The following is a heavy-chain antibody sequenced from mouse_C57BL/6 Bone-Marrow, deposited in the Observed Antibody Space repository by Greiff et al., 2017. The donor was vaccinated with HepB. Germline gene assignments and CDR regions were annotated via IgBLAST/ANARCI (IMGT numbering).Heavy chain of an antibody. D-gene: IGHD1-1*01. CDR2: ISDGGSYT. CDR3: ARERFYFDY. Sequence: EVQRVESGGGLVKPGGSLKLSCAASGFTFSSYAMSWVRQTPEKRLEWVATISDGGSYTYYPDNVKGRFTISRDNAKNNLYLQMSHLKSEDTAMYYCARERFYFDYWGQGTTLTVSS. CDR1: GFTFSSYA. J-gene: IGHJ2*01. V-gene: IGHV5-4*01.